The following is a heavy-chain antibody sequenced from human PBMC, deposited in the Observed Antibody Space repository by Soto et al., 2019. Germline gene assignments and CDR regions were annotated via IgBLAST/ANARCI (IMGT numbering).Heavy chain of an antibody. D-gene: IGHD1-26*01. V-gene: IGHV3-66*01. Sequence: EVLLVESGGGLVQPGGSLRLSCAASGLTVSNNYITWVRQAPGKGLEWVSLIYSGGNTYYADSVKGRFTISRDSSRNTVYLQMHSLRPEDTAVYYCTPGREQNFQWGQGTPVTVSS. J-gene: IGHJ4*02. CDR1: GLTVSNNY. CDR2: IYSGGNT. CDR3: TPGREQNFQ.